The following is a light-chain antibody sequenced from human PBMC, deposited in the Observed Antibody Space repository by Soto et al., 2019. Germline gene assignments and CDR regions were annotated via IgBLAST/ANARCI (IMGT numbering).Light chain of an antibody. CDR2: WAS. CDR1: QSVLYSSNNKNY. J-gene: IGKJ3*01. CDR3: QQHYDIPIT. V-gene: IGKV4-1*01. Sequence: DIVMTQSPDSLAVSLGERATINCKSSQSVLYSSNNKNYLAWYQQRPGQPPKLLIYWASTRESGVPDRFSGSGSGTDFTLTISSLQAEDEAVYYCQQHYDIPITFGPGTKVDIK.